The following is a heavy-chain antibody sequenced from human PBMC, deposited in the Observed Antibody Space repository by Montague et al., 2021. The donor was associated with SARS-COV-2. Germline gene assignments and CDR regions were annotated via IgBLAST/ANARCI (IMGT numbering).Heavy chain of an antibody. CDR1: GGSISSYY. J-gene: IGHJ3*02. CDR2: IYTSGST. D-gene: IGHD3-22*01. V-gene: IGHV4-4*07. Sequence: SEALSLTCTVSGGSISSYYWSWIRQPAGKGLEWIGLIYTSGSTYYNPSLKSRVTISIDTSKNQFSLKLSSVTAADTAVYYCARAGTITMIVVVIDAFDIWGQGTMVTVSS. CDR3: ARAGTITMIVVVIDAFDI.